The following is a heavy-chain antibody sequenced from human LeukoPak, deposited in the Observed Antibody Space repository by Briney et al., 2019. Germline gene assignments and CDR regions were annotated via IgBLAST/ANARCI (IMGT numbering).Heavy chain of an antibody. V-gene: IGHV4-39*01. J-gene: IGHJ4*02. Sequence: PSETLSLTCTVSGGPISSSSYYWGWVRQPPGKGLEWIGSIYYSGSNYYNPSLKRRVTISVDTSKNQFSLKLTSVTAADTAVYYCARHTAYSSSWEGNFDYWGQGTLVTVSS. CDR3: ARHTAYSSSWEGNFDY. CDR2: IYYSGSN. D-gene: IGHD6-13*01. CDR1: GGPISSSSYY.